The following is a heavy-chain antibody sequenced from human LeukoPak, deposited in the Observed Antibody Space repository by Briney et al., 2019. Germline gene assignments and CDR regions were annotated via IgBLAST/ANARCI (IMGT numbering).Heavy chain of an antibody. D-gene: IGHD3-3*01. CDR3: ASLDSLRFPPGGDY. V-gene: IGHV3-15*01. J-gene: IGHJ4*02. CDR2: IKSKTDGGTT. CDR1: GFTFSNAW. Sequence: PGGSLRLSCAASGFTFSNAWMSWVRQAPGKGLEWVGRIKSKTDGGTTDYAAPVKGRFTISRDNSKNTLYLQMNSLRAEDTAVYYCASLDSLRFPPGGDYWGQGTLVTVSS.